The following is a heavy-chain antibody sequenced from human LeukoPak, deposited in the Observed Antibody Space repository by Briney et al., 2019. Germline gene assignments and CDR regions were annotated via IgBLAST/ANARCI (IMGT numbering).Heavy chain of an antibody. Sequence: ASVKVSCKASGGTFSSYAISWVRQAPGQGLEWKGRIIPILGIANYAQKFQGRVTITADKSTSTAYMELSSLRSEDTAVYYCARPGGIAAAGWAYWGQGTLVTVSS. CDR2: IIPILGIA. J-gene: IGHJ4*02. V-gene: IGHV1-69*04. D-gene: IGHD6-13*01. CDR1: GGTFSSYA. CDR3: ARPGGIAAAGWAY.